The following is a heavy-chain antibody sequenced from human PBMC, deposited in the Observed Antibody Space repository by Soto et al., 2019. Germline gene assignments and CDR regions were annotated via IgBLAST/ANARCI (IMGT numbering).Heavy chain of an antibody. CDR2: IIPIFGTA. Sequence: ASVKVSCKASGGTFSSYAISWVRQAPGQGLEWMGGIIPIFGTANYAQKFQGRVTITADESTSTAYMELSSLRSEDTAVYYCARVQVAASPGRFYYGMDVWGQGTTVTVS. D-gene: IGHD6-19*01. CDR1: GGTFSSYA. CDR3: ARVQVAASPGRFYYGMDV. J-gene: IGHJ6*02. V-gene: IGHV1-69*13.